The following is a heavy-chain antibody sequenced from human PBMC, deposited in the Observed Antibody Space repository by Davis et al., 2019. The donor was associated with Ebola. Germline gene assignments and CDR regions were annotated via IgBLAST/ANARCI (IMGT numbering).Heavy chain of an antibody. V-gene: IGHV3-33*01. CDR1: GFTFSSYG. J-gene: IGHJ4*02. D-gene: IGHD1-7*01. CDR3: TLTRTTLDY. Sequence: GESLKISCAASGFTFSSYGMHWVRQAPGKGLEWVAVIWYDGSNKYYADSVKGRFTISRDNSKNTLYLQMNSLRAEDTAVYYCTLTRTTLDYWGQGTLVTVSS. CDR2: IWYDGSNK.